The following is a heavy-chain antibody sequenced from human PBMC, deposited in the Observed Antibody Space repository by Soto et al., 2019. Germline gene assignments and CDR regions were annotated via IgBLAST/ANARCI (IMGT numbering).Heavy chain of an antibody. CDR3: GAGDGYYIRY. V-gene: IGHV4-31*03. D-gene: IGHD3-22*01. J-gene: IGHJ4*02. CDR2: ISHSGST. CDR1: PGAINIDTYY. Sequence: QVQLQEAGPGLVKPSQTLSLTCTFSPGAINIDTYYWSWIRQHPGKGLEWIGYISHSGSTYYNPSLRNRLTISVDTSKNQFSLILTSGTVADKAIYYCGAGDGYYIRYCGQVTLVTVSS.